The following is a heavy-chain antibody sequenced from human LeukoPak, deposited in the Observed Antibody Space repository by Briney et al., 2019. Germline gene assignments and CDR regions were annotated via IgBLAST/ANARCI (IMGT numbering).Heavy chain of an antibody. V-gene: IGHV4-30-4*08. CDR1: GGSISSGDYY. CDR3: ARGGGYCSSTSCLPLDY. D-gene: IGHD2-2*01. Sequence: SQTLSLTCTVSGGSISSGDYYWSWIRQPPGKGLEWIGYIYYSGSTYYNPSLKSRVTISVDTSKNQFSLKLSSVTAADTAVYYCARGGGYCSSTSCLPLDYWGQGTLATVSS. CDR2: IYYSGST. J-gene: IGHJ4*02.